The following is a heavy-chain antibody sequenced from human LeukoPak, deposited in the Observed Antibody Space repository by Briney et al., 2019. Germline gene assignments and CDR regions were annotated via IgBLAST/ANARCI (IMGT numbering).Heavy chain of an antibody. V-gene: IGHV1-2*02. Sequence: ASVKVSCKASGYTFTSYYIHWVRQAPGQGLEYVGWITPKSGDTYSPQRFQGRVTMTRDASISTAYMELSSLRSDDTAVYFCARVRLADERAWAYWGQGTLVTVSS. CDR3: ARVRLADERAWAY. D-gene: IGHD3-3*02. CDR1: GYTFTSYY. CDR2: ITPKSGDT. J-gene: IGHJ4*02.